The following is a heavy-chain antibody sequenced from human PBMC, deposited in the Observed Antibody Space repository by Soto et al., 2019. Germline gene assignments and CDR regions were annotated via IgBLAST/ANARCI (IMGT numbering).Heavy chain of an antibody. J-gene: IGHJ2*01. CDR3: ARERFSSSSDYWYFDL. CDR2: IKQAGSEK. Sequence: ESGGGLVQPGGSLRLSCAASGFTFSSYWMSWVRQAPGKGLEWVANIKQAGSEKYYVDSVKGRFTISRDNAKNSLYLQMNSLRAEDTAVYYCARERFSSSSDYWYFDLWGRGTLVTVSS. D-gene: IGHD6-6*01. CDR1: GFTFSSYW. V-gene: IGHV3-7*03.